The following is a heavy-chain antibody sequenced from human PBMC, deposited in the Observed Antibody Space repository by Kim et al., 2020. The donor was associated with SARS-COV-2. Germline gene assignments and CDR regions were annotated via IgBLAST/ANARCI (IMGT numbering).Heavy chain of an antibody. D-gene: IGHD3-10*01. Sequence: SETLSLTCAVDGGSFSACHWNWIRQPPGKGLEWIGEIDHSGSTNYNPSLKSRVTISVDTSKNQFSLKLTSVTAADTAVYYCARRRVLRGLIIKSDKWFDPWGQGTLVTVSS. V-gene: IGHV4-34*01. J-gene: IGHJ5*02. CDR3: ARRRVLRGLIIKSDKWFDP. CDR1: GGSFSACH. CDR2: IDHSGST.